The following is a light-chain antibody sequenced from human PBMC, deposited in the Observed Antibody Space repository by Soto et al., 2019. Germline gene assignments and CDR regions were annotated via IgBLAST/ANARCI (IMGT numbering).Light chain of an antibody. J-gene: IGLJ2*01. V-gene: IGLV2-8*01. CDR3: ISYAGSNSVV. CDR1: SSDVGGNKF. Sequence: QSALTQPPSASGSPGQSVTISCTGTSSDVGGNKFVSWYQQHPGKAPKLMIYDVSKWPSGVPDRFSGSKSGNTASLTVSGLQAEDEADYYCISYAGSNSVVFGGGTKLTVL. CDR2: DVS.